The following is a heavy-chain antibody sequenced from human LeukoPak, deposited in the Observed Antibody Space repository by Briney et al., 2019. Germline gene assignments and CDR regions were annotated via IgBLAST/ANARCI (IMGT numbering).Heavy chain of an antibody. CDR2: ISGSGGST. J-gene: IGHJ4*02. CDR3: AKDLRFLEWLFGSFDY. CDR1: GFTFSSYA. Sequence: PGGPLRLSCAASGFTFSSYAMSWVRQAPGKGLEWVSAISGSGGSTYYADSVKGRFTISRDNSKNTLYLQMNSLRAEDTAVYYCAKDLRFLEWLFGSFDYWGQGTLVTVSS. D-gene: IGHD3-3*01. V-gene: IGHV3-23*01.